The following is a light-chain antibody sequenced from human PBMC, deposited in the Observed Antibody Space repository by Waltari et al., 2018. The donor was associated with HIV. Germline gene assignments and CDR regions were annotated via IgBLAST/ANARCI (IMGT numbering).Light chain of an antibody. CDR1: QTVTNK. CDR2: DAS. CDR3: QQSYSSPLT. J-gene: IGKJ3*01. V-gene: IGKV1-39*01. Sequence: DIQMTQSPSPLSASVGDSVSITCRASQTVTNKVNWYQQKPGKAPQLLIYDASTLQSGVTSRFRGGGSGTDFTLTITSLQPDDFATYFCQQSYSSPLTFGPGTKLDIK.